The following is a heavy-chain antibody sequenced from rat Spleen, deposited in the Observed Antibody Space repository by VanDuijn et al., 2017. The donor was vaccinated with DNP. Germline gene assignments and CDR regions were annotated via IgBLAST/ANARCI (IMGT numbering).Heavy chain of an antibody. CDR1: GFSFTNFP. V-gene: IGHV2-15*01. CDR3: TLPGYNFDY. Sequence: QVQLKESGPGLVEPSQTLSLTCAVSGFSFTNFPVNWVRQPPGKGLEWVGAIWTGGSTDYNSALKSRLSISRDTSKSQVFLKMNSLQTEDTAMYFCTLPGYNFDYWGQGVMVTVSS. J-gene: IGHJ2*01. D-gene: IGHD1-4*01. CDR2: IWTGGST.